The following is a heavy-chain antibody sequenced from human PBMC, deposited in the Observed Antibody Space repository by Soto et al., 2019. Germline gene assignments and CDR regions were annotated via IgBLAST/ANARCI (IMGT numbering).Heavy chain of an antibody. CDR3: ARGFYYYGSGSYYINPHITTAPYYYGMDV. V-gene: IGHV4-30-4*01. CDR2: IYYSGST. D-gene: IGHD3-10*01. CDR1: GGSISSGDYY. Sequence: SETLSLTCTVSGGSISSGDYYWSWIRRPPGKGLEWIGYIYYSGSTYYNPSLKSRVTISVDTSKNQFSLKLSSVTAADTAVYYCARGFYYYGSGSYYINPHITTAPYYYGMDVWGQGTTVTVSS. J-gene: IGHJ6*02.